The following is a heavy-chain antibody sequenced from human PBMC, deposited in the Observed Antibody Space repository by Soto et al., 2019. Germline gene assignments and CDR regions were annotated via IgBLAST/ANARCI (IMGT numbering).Heavy chain of an antibody. D-gene: IGHD1-1*01. CDR3: AKDQGRIYNPFDY. CDR1: GFTFISHG. Sequence: QVRLVEFGGGVVQPGSSPRLSCAASGFTFISHGMHWVRQAPGKGLEWVALISYDGRDKYYPDSVKGRFTISRDNSKNTVYLQVSSLRPEDTAVYYCAKDQGRIYNPFDYWGQGTLVTVSS. V-gene: IGHV3-30*18. CDR2: ISYDGRDK. J-gene: IGHJ4*02.